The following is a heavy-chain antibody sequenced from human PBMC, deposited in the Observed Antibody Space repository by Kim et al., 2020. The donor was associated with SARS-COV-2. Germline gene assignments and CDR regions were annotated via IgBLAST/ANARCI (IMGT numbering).Heavy chain of an antibody. CDR3: TTDGENTVTTMRLVWATNDYYFDY. Sequence: GGSLRLSCAASGFTFSNAWMSWVRQAPGKGLEWVGRIKSKTDGGTTDYAAPVKGRFTISRDDSKNTLYLQMNSLKTEDTAVYYCTTDGENTVTTMRLVWATNDYYFDYWGQGTLVTVSS. CDR2: IKSKTDGGTT. D-gene: IGHD4-4*01. V-gene: IGHV3-15*01. J-gene: IGHJ4*02. CDR1: GFTFSNAW.